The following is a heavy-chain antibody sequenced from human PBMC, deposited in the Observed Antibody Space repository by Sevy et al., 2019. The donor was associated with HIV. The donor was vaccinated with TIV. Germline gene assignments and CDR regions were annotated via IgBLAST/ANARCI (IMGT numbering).Heavy chain of an antibody. CDR1: GGSISSSSYY. J-gene: IGHJ4*02. D-gene: IGHD3-3*01. V-gene: IGHV4-39*01. CDR2: IYYSGST. CDR3: ARLHVSIFGVVTHFDY. Sequence: SETLSLTCTVSGGSISSSSYYWGWIRQPPGKGLEWIGSIYYSGSTYYNPSLKSRVTISVDTSKNQFSLKLSSVTAADTAVYYCARLHVSIFGVVTHFDYWGQGTLVSVSS.